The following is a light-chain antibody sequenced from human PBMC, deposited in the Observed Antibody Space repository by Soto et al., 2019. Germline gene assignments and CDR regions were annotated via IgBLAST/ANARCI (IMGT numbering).Light chain of an antibody. CDR3: SSYTTSNTWV. J-gene: IGLJ3*02. CDR2: EVS. Sequence: QSALTQPASVSGSPGQSITISCSGTSSDVGANKYVSWFQQHPGKAPKVMIYEVSNRPSGVSDRFSGSKSGNTASLTISGLQAEDETDYYCSSYTTSNTWVFGGGTKLTV. V-gene: IGLV2-14*01. CDR1: SSDVGANKY.